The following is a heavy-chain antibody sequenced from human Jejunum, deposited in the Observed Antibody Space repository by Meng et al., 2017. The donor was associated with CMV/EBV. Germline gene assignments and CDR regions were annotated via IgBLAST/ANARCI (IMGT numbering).Heavy chain of an antibody. J-gene: IGHJ5*02. CDR1: SDSINSYY. CDR3: ARGLRGYLLAFDP. Sequence: VSSDSINSYYWNWIRHPPGKGLEWIGYVSDIGRTNYNASLRSRVTMSLDTSNKHFFLKLSSVTAADTAVYYCARGLRGYLLAFDPWGQGSLVTVSS. D-gene: IGHD3-10*01. CDR2: VSDIGRT. V-gene: IGHV4-59*13.